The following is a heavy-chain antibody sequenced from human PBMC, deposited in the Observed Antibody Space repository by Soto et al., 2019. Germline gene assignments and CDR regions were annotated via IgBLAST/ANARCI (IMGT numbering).Heavy chain of an antibody. CDR2: ISSSSSYI. CDR1: GFTFSSYS. CDR3: ARERWLLFNP. D-gene: IGHD5-12*01. J-gene: IGHJ5*02. V-gene: IGHV3-21*01. Sequence: EVQLVESGGGLVKPGGSLRLSCAASGFTFSSYSMNWVRQAPGKGLEWVSSISSSSSYIYYADSVKGRFTISRDNAKNSLYLHMNSLIAEDTAVDYSARERWLLFNPWGQGTLVTVSS.